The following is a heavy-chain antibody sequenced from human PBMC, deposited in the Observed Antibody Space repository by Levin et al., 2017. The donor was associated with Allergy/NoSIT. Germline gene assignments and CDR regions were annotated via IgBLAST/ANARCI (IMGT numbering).Heavy chain of an antibody. CDR3: ARVTGLLKDSMDG. D-gene: IGHD3-16*01. CDR1: GFTFSKCW. V-gene: IGHV3-74*01. CDR2: INSDGTST. J-gene: IGHJ6*02. Sequence: QSGGSLRLSCEASGFTFSKCWMHWVRQAPGKGLEWVSRINSDGTSTNYADSVKGRFTISRDNAKNTLYVQMNSLRAEDTAVYYCARVTGLLKDSMDGWGQGTTVTVSS.